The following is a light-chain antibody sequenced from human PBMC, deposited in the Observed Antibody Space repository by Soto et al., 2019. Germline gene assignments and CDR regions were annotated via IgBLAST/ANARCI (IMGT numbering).Light chain of an antibody. CDR2: DAS. J-gene: IGKJ1*01. Sequence: EIVLTQSPGTLSLPPGERATLSCRASQSVSSSYFAWYQQKPGQAPRLLIYDASTRATGIPARFSGSGSGTEFTLTISSLEPEDFAVYYCQHRANWPRTFGQGTKVDI. CDR3: QHRANWPRT. V-gene: IGKV3D-20*02. CDR1: QSVSSSY.